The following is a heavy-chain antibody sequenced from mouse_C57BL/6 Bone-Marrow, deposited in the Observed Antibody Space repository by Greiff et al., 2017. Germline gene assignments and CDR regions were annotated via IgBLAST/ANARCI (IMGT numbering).Heavy chain of an antibody. CDR1: GYAFSSYW. J-gene: IGHJ1*03. D-gene: IGHD1-1*01. Sequence: VQLQESGAELVKPGASVKISCKASGYAFSSYWMNWVKQRPGKGLEWIGQIYPGDGDTNSNGKFKGKATLTADKSSSTAYMQLSSLTSEDSAVYFCARGGYYGSSPRVWGTGTTVTVSS. CDR2: IYPGDGDT. CDR3: ARGGYYGSSPRV. V-gene: IGHV1-80*01.